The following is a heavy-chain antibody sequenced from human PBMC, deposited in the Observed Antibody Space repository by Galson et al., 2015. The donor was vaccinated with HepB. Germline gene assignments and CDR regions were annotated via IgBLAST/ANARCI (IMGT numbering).Heavy chain of an antibody. CDR2: IWFDGSNK. V-gene: IGHV3-33*08. Sequence: SLRLSCAVSGFTFRNYGMHWVRQSPGKGLEWVAGIWFDGSNKYYGDPAKGRITISRDNAKNTLYLQMSSLRGEDTGVYYCVRDSDGYSHGYFTYWGQGTLVTVSA. D-gene: IGHD5-18*01. J-gene: IGHJ4*02. CDR1: GFTFRNYG. CDR3: VRDSDGYSHGYFTY.